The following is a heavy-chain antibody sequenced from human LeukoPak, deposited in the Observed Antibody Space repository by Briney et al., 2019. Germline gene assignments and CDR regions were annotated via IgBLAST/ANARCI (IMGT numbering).Heavy chain of an antibody. J-gene: IGHJ1*01. Sequence: PGGSLRLSCTVSGFTLSSYEMSWIRQAPGKGLEWVSCIDYDGGSGHYADSVKGRFTISRDNSNNTTFPHMNSLRGEDTAIYYCTSNSGSYGLSWGQGTLVTVSS. D-gene: IGHD6-19*01. CDR1: GFTLSSYE. CDR2: IDYDGGSG. V-gene: IGHV3-23*01. CDR3: TSNSGSYGLS.